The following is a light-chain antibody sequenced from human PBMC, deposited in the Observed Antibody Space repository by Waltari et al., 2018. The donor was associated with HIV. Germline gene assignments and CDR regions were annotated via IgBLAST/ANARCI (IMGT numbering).Light chain of an antibody. J-gene: IGLJ3*02. CDR1: SSNFGTTT. Sequence: GTPGQRVTLSCSGNSSNFGTTTVIWYQQLPGAAPKLLLYGHLQRPSGVPDRFSGSKSATSASLVISDLHSDDEGTYYCEAWDDSVTGPVFGGGTKLTVL. V-gene: IGLV1-44*01. CDR2: GHL. CDR3: EAWDDSVTGPV.